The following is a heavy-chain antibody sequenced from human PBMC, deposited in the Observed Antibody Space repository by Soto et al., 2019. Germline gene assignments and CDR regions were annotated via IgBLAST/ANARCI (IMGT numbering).Heavy chain of an antibody. J-gene: IGHJ4*02. CDR3: ARVDIYDRSGYITY. CDR1: GCTFSSYE. CDR2: ISSSGSTI. V-gene: IGHV3-48*03. Sequence: PVGSLRLSCASSGCTFSSYEMNCVRHSPGKWLEWVSYISSSGSTIYYADSVKGRFAISRDNAKNSLYLQMNSLRAEDTAVYYCARVDIYDRSGYITYWGQGTLVNLS. D-gene: IGHD3-22*01.